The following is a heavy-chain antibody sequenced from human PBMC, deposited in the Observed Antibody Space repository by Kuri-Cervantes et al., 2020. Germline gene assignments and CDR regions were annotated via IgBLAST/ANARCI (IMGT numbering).Heavy chain of an antibody. V-gene: IGHV1-69*05. J-gene: IGHJ3*02. CDR1: GGTFSNYA. Sequence: SVKVSCKASGGTFSNYAISWVRQAPGQGLEWMGGIIPIFGIANYAQKFQGRVTITTDESTSTAYMELSSLRSEDTAVYYCARCSQNYYDSSGTEIGAFDIWGQGTMVTVSS. CDR2: IIPIFGIA. CDR3: ARCSQNYYDSSGTEIGAFDI. D-gene: IGHD3-22*01.